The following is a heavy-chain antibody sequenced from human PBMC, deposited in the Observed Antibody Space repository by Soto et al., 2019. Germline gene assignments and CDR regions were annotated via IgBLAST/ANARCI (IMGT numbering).Heavy chain of an antibody. J-gene: IGHJ4*02. CDR2: INAGNGNT. Sequence: QVQLVQSGAEVKKPGASVKVSCKASGYTFTSYAMHWVRQAPGQRLEWMGWINAGNGNTKYSQKFQGRVTITRDTSASTAYMELSSLRSEDTAVYYCARKFGTAMAYYFDYWGQGTLVTASS. CDR3: ARKFGTAMAYYFDY. V-gene: IGHV1-3*01. D-gene: IGHD5-18*01. CDR1: GYTFTSYA.